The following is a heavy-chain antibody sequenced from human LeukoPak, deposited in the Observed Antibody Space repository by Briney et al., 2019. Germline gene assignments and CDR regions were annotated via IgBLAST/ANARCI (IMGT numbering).Heavy chain of an antibody. CDR3: ARVEEWLRAFDY. Sequence: PGGSVRLSCAASGFTFSNYGMHWVRQAPGKGPEWVAFIRYDGSNKYYADSVKGRFTISRDNSKNTLYLQMNSLRAEDTAVYYCARVEEWLRAFDYWGQGTLVTVSS. J-gene: IGHJ4*02. V-gene: IGHV3-30*02. CDR2: IRYDGSNK. CDR1: GFTFSNYG. D-gene: IGHD5-12*01.